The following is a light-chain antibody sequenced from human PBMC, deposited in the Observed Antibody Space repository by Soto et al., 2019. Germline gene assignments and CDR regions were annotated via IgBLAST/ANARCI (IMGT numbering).Light chain of an antibody. CDR1: QTISSF. J-gene: IGKJ1*01. CDR3: QQSYNTTPT. V-gene: IGKV1-39*01. Sequence: DIQMTQSPSSLSASVGDRVTITCRASQTISSFLNWYLQKPGKAPNLLIYATSILQSGVPSRFSGSASGTDFTLTISSLQPEDFGTYYCQQSYNTTPTFGQGTKVDIK. CDR2: ATS.